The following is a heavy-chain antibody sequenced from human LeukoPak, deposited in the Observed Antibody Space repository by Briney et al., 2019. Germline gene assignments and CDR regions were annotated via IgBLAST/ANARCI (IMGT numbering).Heavy chain of an antibody. J-gene: IGHJ4*02. CDR2: ISYDGSNK. D-gene: IGHD6-13*01. CDR1: GFTFSSYA. CDR3: ARDLVIAAAGTKYFDY. Sequence: PGGSLRLSCAASGFTFSSYAMHWVRQAPGKGLEWVAVISYDGSNKYYADSVKGRFTISRDNSKNTLYLQMNSLRAEDTAVYYCARDLVIAAAGTKYFDYWGQGTLVTVSS. V-gene: IGHV3-30*01.